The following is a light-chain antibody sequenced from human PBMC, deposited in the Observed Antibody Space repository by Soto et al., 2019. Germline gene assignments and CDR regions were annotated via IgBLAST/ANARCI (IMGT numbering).Light chain of an antibody. Sequence: QSALTQPASVSGSPGQSITISCTGTSSDVGGYNYVSWYQQHPGKAPKLMIYEVSNRPSGVSNLFSGSKSGNTASLAISGPQAEDEADYYCSSYTSSSIDYVFGTGTKVTVL. CDR2: EVS. CDR1: SSDVGGYNY. V-gene: IGLV2-14*01. J-gene: IGLJ1*01. CDR3: SSYTSSSIDYV.